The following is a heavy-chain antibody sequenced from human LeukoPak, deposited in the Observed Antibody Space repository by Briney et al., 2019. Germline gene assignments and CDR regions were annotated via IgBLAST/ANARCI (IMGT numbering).Heavy chain of an antibody. CDR3: ARVSGILLAAVDY. CDR1: GYTFTSYG. Sequence: ASVKVSCKASGYTFTSYGISWVRQAPGQGLEWMGWISAYNGNTNYAQKLQGRVTMTTDTSTSTVYMELRSLRSDDTAVYYCARVSGILLAAVDYWGQGTLVTVSS. V-gene: IGHV1-18*01. D-gene: IGHD6-13*01. J-gene: IGHJ4*02. CDR2: ISAYNGNT.